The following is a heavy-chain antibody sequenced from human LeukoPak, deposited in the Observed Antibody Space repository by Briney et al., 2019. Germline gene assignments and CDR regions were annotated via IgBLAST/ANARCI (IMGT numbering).Heavy chain of an antibody. D-gene: IGHD4-17*01. V-gene: IGHV4-34*01. CDR2: INHSGST. J-gene: IGHJ5*02. CDR3: ARGHGLGWFDP. Sequence: SETLSLTCAVYGGSFSGYYWSWIRQPPGKGLEWIGEINHSGSTNYNPSLKSRVTISVDTSKNQFSLKLSSVTAADTAVYYCARGHGLGWFDPWGQGTLVTVSS. CDR1: GGSFSGYY.